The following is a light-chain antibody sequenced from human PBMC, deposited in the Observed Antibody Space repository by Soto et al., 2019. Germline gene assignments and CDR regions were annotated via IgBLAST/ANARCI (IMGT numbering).Light chain of an antibody. V-gene: IGKV1-5*03. J-gene: IGKJ1*01. CDR3: QHMRT. CDR1: QSISTW. Sequence: DIQMTQSPSTLPASVGDRVTITCRANQSISTWLAWYQQKPGKAPNLLIYKASRLETGVPSRFSGSGFGTEFSLTISSLQPDDFGSYYCQHMRTFGQGTKVDIK. CDR2: KAS.